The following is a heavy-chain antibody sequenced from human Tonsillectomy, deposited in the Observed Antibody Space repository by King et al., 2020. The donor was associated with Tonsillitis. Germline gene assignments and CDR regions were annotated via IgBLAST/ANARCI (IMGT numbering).Heavy chain of an antibody. CDR2: IRYDGSNE. CDR3: AKDQESRGFVFHI. D-gene: IGHD3-16*01. CDR1: GFTLSNYG. Sequence: VQLVESGGGVVQPGGSLRLSCAASGFTLSNYGMHWVRQAPGKGLEWVAFIRYDGSNEYYADSVKGRFTISRDNSKNTVYLQMNSLRAEDTAVYYCAKDQESRGFVFHIWGQGTTVTVSS. J-gene: IGHJ3*02. V-gene: IGHV3-30*02.